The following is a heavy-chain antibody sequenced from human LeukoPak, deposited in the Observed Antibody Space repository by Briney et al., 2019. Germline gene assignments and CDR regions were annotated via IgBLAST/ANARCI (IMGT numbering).Heavy chain of an antibody. J-gene: IGHJ5*02. V-gene: IGHV3-7*01. CDR1: GFTFSSYW. D-gene: IGHD5-24*01. Sequence: GGSLRLSCAASGFTFSSYWMSWVRQAPGKGLEWVANIKQDGSEKYYVDSVKGRFTISRDNAKNSLYLQMNSLRAEDTAVYYCARGRWLHSGVSFDPWGQGTLVTVSS. CDR2: IKQDGSEK. CDR3: ARGRWLHSGVSFDP.